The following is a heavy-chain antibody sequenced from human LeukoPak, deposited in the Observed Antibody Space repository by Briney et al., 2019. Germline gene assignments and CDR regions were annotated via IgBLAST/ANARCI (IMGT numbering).Heavy chain of an antibody. Sequence: PSETLSLTCAVYGGSFSAYYWGWIRQPPGKGLEWIGSIYHSGSTYYNPSLKSRVTISVDTSKNQFSLKLSSVTAADTAVYYCAREGYYYDSSGYYGNWGQGTLVTVSS. D-gene: IGHD3-22*01. J-gene: IGHJ4*02. V-gene: IGHV4-38-2*02. CDR1: GGSFSAYY. CDR2: IYHSGST. CDR3: AREGYYYDSSGYYGN.